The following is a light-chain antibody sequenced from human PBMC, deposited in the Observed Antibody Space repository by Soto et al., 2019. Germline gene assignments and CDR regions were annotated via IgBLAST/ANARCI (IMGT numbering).Light chain of an antibody. CDR2: EVN. CDR3: SSYIPSNVDWV. CDR1: SSDIGGYDY. Sequence: QSALTQPASVSGSPGQSITISCTGSSSDIGGYDYVSWYQQHPGKAPQVMIYEVNNRPSGVSHRFSGSKSGNTASLTVSGLQAEDEADHYCSSYIPSNVDWVFGGGTKVTVL. V-gene: IGLV2-14*01. J-gene: IGLJ3*02.